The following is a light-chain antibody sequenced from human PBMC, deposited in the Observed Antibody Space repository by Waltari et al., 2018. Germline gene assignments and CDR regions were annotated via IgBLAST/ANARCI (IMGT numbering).Light chain of an antibody. CDR1: QSVRHNY. CDR2: GAS. CDR3: QQYGSSPLT. J-gene: IGKJ5*01. Sequence: DIVLTQSPGTLSLSPGESATLSCTASQSVRHNYIAWYQQKPGQAPRLLIFGASSGATGIPDRFSGSGSGTDFTLTISRLEPGDFAVYYCQQYGSSPLTFGQGTRLDIK. V-gene: IGKV3-20*01.